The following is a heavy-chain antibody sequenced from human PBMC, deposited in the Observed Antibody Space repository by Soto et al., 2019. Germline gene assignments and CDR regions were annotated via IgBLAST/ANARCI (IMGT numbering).Heavy chain of an antibody. Sequence: ASVKVSCKASGYTFTSYGISWVRQAPGQGLEWMGWISAYNGNKNYAQKLQGRVTMTTDTSTSTAYMELRSLRSDDTAVYYCASGIYGDYSDYYYGMDVWGQGTTVTVSS. V-gene: IGHV1-18*04. D-gene: IGHD4-17*01. CDR3: ASGIYGDYSDYYYGMDV. CDR1: GYTFTSYG. J-gene: IGHJ6*02. CDR2: ISAYNGNK.